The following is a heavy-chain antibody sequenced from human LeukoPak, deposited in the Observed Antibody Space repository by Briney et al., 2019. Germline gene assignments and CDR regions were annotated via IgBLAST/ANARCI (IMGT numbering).Heavy chain of an antibody. D-gene: IGHD1-26*01. CDR3: ARESGSYSGIDY. V-gene: IGHV3-21*01. J-gene: IGHJ4*02. Sequence: GGSLRLSCAASGFTFSNYWMHWVRQAPGKGLEWVSSISSSGSSMYYADSVKGRFTISRDNAKNSLYLQMSSLRAEDTAVYYCARESGSYSGIDYWGQGTLVTVSS. CDR1: GFTFSNYW. CDR2: ISSSGSSM.